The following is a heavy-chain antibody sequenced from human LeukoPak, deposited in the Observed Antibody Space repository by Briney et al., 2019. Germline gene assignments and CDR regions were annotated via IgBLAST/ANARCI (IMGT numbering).Heavy chain of an antibody. CDR3: ARVYCSSSNCYDYYFDY. Sequence: SETLSLICTVSGGSTSTYYWSWIRQPPGKGLEWIGYIDYSGSTNYNPSLKSRVTISVDTSKNQFSLKLSSVTAADTAVYYCARVYCSSSNCYDYYFDYWGQGTLVTVSS. CDR2: IDYSGST. V-gene: IGHV4-59*01. J-gene: IGHJ4*02. D-gene: IGHD2-2*01. CDR1: GGSTSTYY.